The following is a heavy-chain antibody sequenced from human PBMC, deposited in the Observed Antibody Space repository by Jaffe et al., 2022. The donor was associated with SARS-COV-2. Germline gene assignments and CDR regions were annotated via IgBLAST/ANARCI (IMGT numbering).Heavy chain of an antibody. CDR1: GFTFDDYA. D-gene: IGHD3-3*01. V-gene: IGHV3-9*01. Sequence: EVQLVESGGGLVQPGRSLRLSCAASGFTFDDYAMHWVRQAPGKGLEWVSGISWNSGSIGYADSVKGRFTISRDNAKNSLYLQMNSLRAEDTALYYCAKEDDFWSGGAPDGVFRYYGMDVWGQGTTVTVSS. J-gene: IGHJ6*02. CDR2: ISWNSGSI. CDR3: AKEDDFWSGGAPDGVFRYYGMDV.